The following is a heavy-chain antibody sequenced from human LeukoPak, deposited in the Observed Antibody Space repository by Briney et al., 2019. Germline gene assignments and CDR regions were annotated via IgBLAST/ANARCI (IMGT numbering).Heavy chain of an antibody. J-gene: IGHJ3*02. CDR1: GYSFTNYW. Sequence: GESLKISCKGSGYSFTNYWIGWVRQMPGKGLEWMGIIYPGDSDTRYSPSFQGQVTISTDKSISTAYLQWSSLKASDTAMYYCARSLRVAVGAFDIWGQGTMVTVSS. CDR3: ARSLRVAVGAFDI. V-gene: IGHV5-51*01. D-gene: IGHD6-19*01. CDR2: IYPGDSDT.